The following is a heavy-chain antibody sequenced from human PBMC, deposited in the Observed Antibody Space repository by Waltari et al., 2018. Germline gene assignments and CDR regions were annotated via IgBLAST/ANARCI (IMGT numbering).Heavy chain of an antibody. Sequence: QVQLVQSGTEVKKPGASVKVSCXASRYTFTRYHMHWVRQAPGQGLEWMGRINPDTGVTNFAQKFRGRVTLTRDTSTDTVYMELNGLRFDDTALYYXARAGAEPDLGYWXXGTLVIVSS. D-gene: IGHD7-27*01. CDR1: RYTFTRYH. CDR2: INPDTGVT. CDR3: ARAGAEPDLGY. J-gene: IGHJ4*02. V-gene: IGHV1-2*02.